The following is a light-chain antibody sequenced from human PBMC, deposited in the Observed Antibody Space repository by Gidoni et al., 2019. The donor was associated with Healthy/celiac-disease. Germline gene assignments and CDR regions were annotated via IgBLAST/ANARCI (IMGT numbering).Light chain of an antibody. V-gene: IGLV2-23*01. Sequence: QSALTQPASVSGSPGQSITISCTGPSSDVGSYNLVSWYQQHPGKAPKLMIYEGSKRPSGVSHRFSGSKSGNTASLTISGLQAEDEADYYCCSYAGSSTPYVFGTGTKVTVL. CDR2: EGS. CDR1: SSDVGSYNL. CDR3: CSYAGSSTPYV. J-gene: IGLJ1*01.